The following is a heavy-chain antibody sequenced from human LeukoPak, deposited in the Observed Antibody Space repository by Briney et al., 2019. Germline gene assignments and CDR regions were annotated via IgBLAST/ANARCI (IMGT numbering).Heavy chain of an antibody. V-gene: IGHV3-30*18. CDR2: ISYDGSNK. CDR3: AKDRIQLFSLLNY. D-gene: IGHD5-18*01. J-gene: IGHJ4*02. CDR1: GFTFSSYG. Sequence: GRSLRLSCAASGFTFSSYGMHWVRQAPGKGLEWVAVISYDGSNKYYADSVKGRFTISRDNSKNTLYLQMNSLRAEDTAVYYCAKDRIQLFSLLNYWGQGTLVTVPS.